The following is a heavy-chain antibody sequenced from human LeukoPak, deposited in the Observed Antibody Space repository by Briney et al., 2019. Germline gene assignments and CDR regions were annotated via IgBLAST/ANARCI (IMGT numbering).Heavy chain of an antibody. V-gene: IGHV1-2*02. CDR3: ARDGIAVAELDY. J-gene: IGHJ4*02. CDR1: GYTFTVYY. Sequence: ASVKVSCMASGYTFTVYYMHWVRQAPGQGLEWMGWINPNSGDISSAQKFQGRVTMTRDTSISTAYMELSRLRSDDTAVYYCARDGIAVAELDYWGQETLVTVSS. D-gene: IGHD6-19*01. CDR2: INPNSGDI.